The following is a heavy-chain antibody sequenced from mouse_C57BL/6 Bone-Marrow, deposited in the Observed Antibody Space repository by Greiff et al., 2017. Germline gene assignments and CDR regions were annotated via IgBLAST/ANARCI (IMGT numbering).Heavy chain of an antibody. CDR1: GYTFTSYW. D-gene: IGHD2-12*01. CDR2: IYPGNSDT. V-gene: IGHV1-5*01. Sequence: VQLQQSGTVLARPGASVKMSCKTSGYTFTSYWMHWVKQRPGQGLEWIGAIYPGNSDTSYNQKFKGKAKLTAVTSASTAYMELSSLTNEDSAVYYCTRSTGSYYSRAPFDYWGQGTTLTVSS. CDR3: TRSTGSYYSRAPFDY. J-gene: IGHJ2*01.